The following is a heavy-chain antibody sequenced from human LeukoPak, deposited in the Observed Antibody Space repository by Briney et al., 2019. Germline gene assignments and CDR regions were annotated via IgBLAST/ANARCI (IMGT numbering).Heavy chain of an antibody. CDR3: ARGGGGYWYYFDY. Sequence: PSETLSLTCTVSGGSISSYYWSWIRQPPGKGLEWIGYIYYSGSTNYNPSLKSRVTISVDTSKNQFSLKLSSVTAADTAVYYCARGGGGYWYYFDYWGQGTLVTVSS. CDR2: IYYSGST. J-gene: IGHJ4*02. V-gene: IGHV4-59*01. CDR1: GGSISSYY. D-gene: IGHD2-21*02.